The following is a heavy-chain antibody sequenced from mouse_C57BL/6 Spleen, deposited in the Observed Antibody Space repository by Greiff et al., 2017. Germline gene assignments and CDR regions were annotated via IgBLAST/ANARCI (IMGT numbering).Heavy chain of an antibody. J-gene: IGHJ2*01. CDR3: ARGDYGSSFPDY. Sequence: QVQLQQPGTELVKPGASVKLSCKASGHTFTSYWMHWVKQRPGQGLEWIGNINPSNGGTNYNEKFKSKATLTVDKSSSTAYMQLSSLTSEDSAVYYCARGDYGSSFPDYWGQGTTLTVSS. CDR2: INPSNGGT. CDR1: GHTFTSYW. V-gene: IGHV1-53*01. D-gene: IGHD1-1*01.